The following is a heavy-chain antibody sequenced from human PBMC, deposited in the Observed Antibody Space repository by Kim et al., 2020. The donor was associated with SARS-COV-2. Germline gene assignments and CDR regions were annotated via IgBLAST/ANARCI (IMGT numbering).Heavy chain of an antibody. D-gene: IGHD3-10*01. J-gene: IGHJ4*02. V-gene: IGHV3-72*01. CDR3: ARNGPRSDSGGYDC. Sequence: GGSLRLSCAVSGFTFSDHYIDWVRQAPGKGLEWVGRTRNKANSYTTEYAASVKGRFTISRDDSKNSVYLQMDSLRTEDTAVYYCARNGPRSDSGGYDCWGQGTLVTVSS. CDR1: GFTFSDHY. CDR2: TRNKANSYTT.